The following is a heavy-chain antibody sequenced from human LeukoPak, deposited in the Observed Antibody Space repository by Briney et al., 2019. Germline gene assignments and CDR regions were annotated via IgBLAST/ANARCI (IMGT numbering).Heavy chain of an antibody. Sequence: SQTLSLTCAISGDSVSSNSGAWNWIRQSPSRGLEWLGRAYYRSKWYNDYAVSVKSRITIMPDTSKNQFSLKLSSVTAADTAVYYCAGGTVVTPIDYWGQGTLVTVSS. CDR2: AYYRSKWYN. D-gene: IGHD4-23*01. J-gene: IGHJ4*02. V-gene: IGHV6-1*01. CDR3: AGGTVVTPIDY. CDR1: GDSVSSNSGA.